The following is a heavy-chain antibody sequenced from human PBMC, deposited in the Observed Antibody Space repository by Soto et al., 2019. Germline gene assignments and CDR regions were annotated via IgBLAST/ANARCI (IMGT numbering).Heavy chain of an antibody. V-gene: IGHV3-21*01. CDR3: TRDASRDSSARGWFDP. D-gene: IGHD6-13*01. Sequence: VGSLRLSCAASGFTFRSFTMNWVSQAPGKGLEWVSTISSNSAYIYYTDALRGRFTISRDNAKNSLHLQMNSLRAEDTAVYYCTRDASRDSSARGWFDPWGPGTLVTVSS. J-gene: IGHJ5*02. CDR2: ISSNSAYI. CDR1: GFTFRSFT.